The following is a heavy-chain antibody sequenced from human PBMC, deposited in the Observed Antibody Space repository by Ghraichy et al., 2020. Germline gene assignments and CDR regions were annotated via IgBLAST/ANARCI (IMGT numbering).Heavy chain of an antibody. Sequence: SVKVSCKASGGTFSSYAISWVRQAPGQGLEWMGGIIPIFGTANYAQKFQGRVTITADESTSTAYMELSSLRSEDTAVYYCARDPDCSSTSCYFPFDIWGQGTMVTVSS. V-gene: IGHV1-69*13. CDR2: IIPIFGTA. CDR1: GGTFSSYA. CDR3: ARDPDCSSTSCYFPFDI. D-gene: IGHD2-2*01. J-gene: IGHJ3*02.